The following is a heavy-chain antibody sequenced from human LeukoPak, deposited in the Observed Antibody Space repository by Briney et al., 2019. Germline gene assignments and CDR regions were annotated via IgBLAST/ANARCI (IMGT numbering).Heavy chain of an antibody. D-gene: IGHD5-24*01. V-gene: IGHV5-51*01. CDR3: ARQSRDGYNYFLYYFDY. CDR1: GYSFTSYW. Sequence: GESLKISCKGSGYSFTSYWIGWVRQMPGKGLEWMGIIHPGDSDTRYSPSFQGQVTISADKSISTAYLQWSSLKASDTAMYYCARQSRDGYNYFLYYFDYWGQGTLVTVSS. CDR2: IHPGDSDT. J-gene: IGHJ4*02.